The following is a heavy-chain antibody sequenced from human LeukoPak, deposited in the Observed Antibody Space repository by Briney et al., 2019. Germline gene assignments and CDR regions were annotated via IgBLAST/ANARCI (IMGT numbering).Heavy chain of an antibody. D-gene: IGHD5-12*01. CDR3: AKDGYGGYGHDAFDI. CDR2: ISWNSGSI. CDR1: GFTFDDYA. V-gene: IGHV3-9*01. Sequence: GGSLRLSCAASGFTFDDYAMHWVRQAPGKGLEWVSGISWNSGSIGYADSVKGRFTISRDNAKNSLYLQTNSLRAEDTALYYCAKDGYGGYGHDAFDIWGQGTMVTVSS. J-gene: IGHJ3*02.